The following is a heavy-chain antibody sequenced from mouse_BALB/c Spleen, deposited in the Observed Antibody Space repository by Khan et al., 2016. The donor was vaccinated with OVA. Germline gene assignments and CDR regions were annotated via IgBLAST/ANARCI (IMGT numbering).Heavy chain of an antibody. Sequence: QVQLKQSGPELKKPGETVKISCKASGYTFTDYSMHWVKQAPGKGLKWMGWINTETGEPTYADDFKGRFAFSLETPASTAFLQINNLKNEDTATYFCARRDDGYNWFAYWGQGTLVTVSA. D-gene: IGHD2-3*01. J-gene: IGHJ3*01. CDR2: INTETGEP. V-gene: IGHV9-2-1*01. CDR3: ARRDDGYNWFAY. CDR1: GYTFTDYS.